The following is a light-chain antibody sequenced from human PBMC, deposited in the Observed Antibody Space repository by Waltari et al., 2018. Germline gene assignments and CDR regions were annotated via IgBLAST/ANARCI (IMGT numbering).Light chain of an antibody. CDR2: TTN. CDR1: SGLVSPTYH. J-gene: IGLJ3*02. CDR3: VLYVGSGIWV. Sequence: QSLVTQQPPFSVFPGGKVTLTAGLTSGLVSPTYHPIWYRQTPGQAPPTLIYTTNTRSSGVPDRFAGSSLGNKAALTITGAQADDESDYYCVLYVGSGIWVFGGGTKLTVL. V-gene: IGLV8-61*01.